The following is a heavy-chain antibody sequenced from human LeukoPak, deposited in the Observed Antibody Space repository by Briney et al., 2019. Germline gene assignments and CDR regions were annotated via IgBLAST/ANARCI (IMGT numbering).Heavy chain of an antibody. Sequence: GSSVKVSCKASGGTFSSYAISWVRQAPGQGLEWMGWISAYSGNTNYAQKLQDRVTMTTDTSTSTAYMELRNLRSDDTAVYYCARGHSSSWYVGNYWGQGTLVTVSS. D-gene: IGHD6-13*01. CDR1: GGTFSSYA. CDR3: ARGHSSSWYVGNY. J-gene: IGHJ4*02. V-gene: IGHV1-18*01. CDR2: ISAYSGNT.